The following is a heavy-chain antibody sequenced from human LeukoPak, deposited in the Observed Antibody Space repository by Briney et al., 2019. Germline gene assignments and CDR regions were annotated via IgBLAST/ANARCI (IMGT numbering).Heavy chain of an antibody. J-gene: IGHJ6*02. CDR3: ARMTTVTTSYYYGMDV. CDR2: INHSGST. V-gene: IGHV4-34*01. CDR1: GGSFSGYY. D-gene: IGHD4-17*01. Sequence: SETLSLTCAVYGGSFSGYYWSWIRQPPGKGLEGIGEINHSGSTNYNPSLKSRVTISVDTSKNQFSLKLSSVTAADTAVYYCARMTTVTTSYYYGMDVWGQGTTVTVSS.